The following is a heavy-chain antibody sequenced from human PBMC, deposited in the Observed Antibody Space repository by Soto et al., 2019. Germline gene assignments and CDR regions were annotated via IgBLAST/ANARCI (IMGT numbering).Heavy chain of an antibody. J-gene: IGHJ6*02. CDR1: GYTFKTYD. Sequence: VQVVQSGAEVKKPGASVKVSCEASGYTFKTYDIYWVRQAPGQGLEWMGRISAFNGSTEYAQNLQGRVTMTADTSTSTAHMELRSLTSDDTAVYYWARGRRYCPIDVCYVPRQADVWGQGTTVTVSS. CDR2: ISAFNGST. CDR3: ARGRRYCPIDVCYVPRQADV. V-gene: IGHV1-18*01. D-gene: IGHD2-8*01.